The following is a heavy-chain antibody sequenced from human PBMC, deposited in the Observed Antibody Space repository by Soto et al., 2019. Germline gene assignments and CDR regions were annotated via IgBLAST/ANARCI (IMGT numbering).Heavy chain of an antibody. J-gene: IGHJ4*02. CDR2: ISSHSTTI. CDR1: GFTFINYE. Sequence: LRLSCAASGFTFINYEMSWVRQAPGKGLEWISYISSHSTTIYYADSVEGRFTISRDNAKNSLYLQMNSLRAEDTAVYYCARWLWSGELSYYFDYWGQGTLVTVSS. D-gene: IGHD3-10*01. V-gene: IGHV3-48*03. CDR3: ARWLWSGELSYYFDY.